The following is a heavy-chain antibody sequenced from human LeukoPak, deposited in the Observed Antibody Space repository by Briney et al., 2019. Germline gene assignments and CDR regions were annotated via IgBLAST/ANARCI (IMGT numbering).Heavy chain of an antibody. CDR2: ISGSGGST. V-gene: IGHV3-23*01. CDR1: GFTFSSYA. D-gene: IGHD5-12*01. CDR3: ARALYSGYDFDS. J-gene: IGHJ4*02. Sequence: GGSLRLSCAASGFTFSSYAMSWVRQAPGKGLEWVSAISGSGGSTYYADSVKGRFTISRDNTKNSLYLQMNSLRAEDTAVYYCARALYSGYDFDSWGQGTLVTVSS.